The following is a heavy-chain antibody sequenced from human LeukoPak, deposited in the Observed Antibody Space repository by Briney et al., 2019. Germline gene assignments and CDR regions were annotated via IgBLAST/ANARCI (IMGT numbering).Heavy chain of an antibody. J-gene: IGHJ4*02. CDR1: GGSISSYY. V-gene: IGHV4-59*01. Sequence: SETLSLTCTVSGGSISSYYWSWIRQPPGKGLEWIGYIYYSGSTNYNPSLKSRVTISVDTSKNQFSLKLSSVTAADTAVYYCARPSGSGEFDYWGQGTLVTVSS. D-gene: IGHD6-25*01. CDR3: ARPSGSGEFDY. CDR2: IYYSGST.